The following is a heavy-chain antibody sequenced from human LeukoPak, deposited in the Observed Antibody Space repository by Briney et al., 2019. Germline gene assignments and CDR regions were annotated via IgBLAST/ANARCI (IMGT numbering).Heavy chain of an antibody. CDR1: GYTFTGYY. CDR2: FNPNSGGT. J-gene: IGHJ4*02. D-gene: IGHD4-17*01. V-gene: IGHV1-2*06. Sequence: ASVKVSCKASGYTFTGYYMHWVRQAPGQGLEWMGRFNPNSGGTNYPQKFQGRVTMTRDTSISTAYMELSRLKSDDTAVYYCARAPSLNGDLDYWGQGTLVTVSS. CDR3: ARAPSLNGDLDY.